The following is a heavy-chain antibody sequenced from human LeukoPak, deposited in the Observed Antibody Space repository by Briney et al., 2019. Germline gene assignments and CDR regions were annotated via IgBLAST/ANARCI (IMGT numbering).Heavy chain of an antibody. D-gene: IGHD6-13*01. J-gene: IGHJ4*02. Sequence: ASVTVSCKASSYSFTNYGITWVRQAPGQGLEWMGWISPYNGNTNYAQKLQGRVTMTRDTSTSTAYMELRSLRSDDTAVYYCATYSAAGRTYYFDYWGQGALVTVSS. CDR2: ISPYNGNT. V-gene: IGHV1-18*01. CDR1: SYSFTNYG. CDR3: ATYSAAGRTYYFDY.